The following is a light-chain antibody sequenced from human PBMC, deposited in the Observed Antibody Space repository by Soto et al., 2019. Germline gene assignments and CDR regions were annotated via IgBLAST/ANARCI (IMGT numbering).Light chain of an antibody. CDR3: QQRSNWPLT. Sequence: EILLTQSPATLSLSPGERATLSCMARQSVRRYLAWYQQKPGQAPRLLFYDASNTATGSPARFSGSGSGTDFLRTISSLEPEEFACSYCQQRSNWPLTCGGGTKIEIK. CDR1: QSVRRY. V-gene: IGKV3-11*01. J-gene: IGKJ4*02. CDR2: DAS.